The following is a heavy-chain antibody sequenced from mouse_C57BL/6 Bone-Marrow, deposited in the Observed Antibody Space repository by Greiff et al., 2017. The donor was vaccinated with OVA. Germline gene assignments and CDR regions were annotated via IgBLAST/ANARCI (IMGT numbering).Heavy chain of an antibody. J-gene: IGHJ4*01. Sequence: VMLVESGPELVKPGASVKISCKASGYAFSSSWMNWVKQRPGKGLEWIGWIYPGVGDNNSTGKFKGKVTLSADKSSSTAYMQLSSLTSEDSAVYFCARSNYGSSLYYAMDYWGQGTSVTVSS. CDR3: ARSNYGSSLYYAMDY. CDR1: GYAFSSSW. CDR2: IYPGVGDN. V-gene: IGHV1-82*01. D-gene: IGHD1-1*01.